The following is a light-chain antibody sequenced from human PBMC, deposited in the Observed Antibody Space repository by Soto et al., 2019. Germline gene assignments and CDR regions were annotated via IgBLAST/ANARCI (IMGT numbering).Light chain of an antibody. CDR1: QSVSSSY. Sequence: EIVLTQSPGTLSLSPGERATLSCRASQSVSSSYLAWYQQKPGQAPRLLIYGASSRATGIPDRFSGSGSGTDCTLTNSRLEPEDFAVYYCQQYGSSPPWTFGQGTKVEIK. CDR3: QQYGSSPPWT. CDR2: GAS. J-gene: IGKJ1*01. V-gene: IGKV3-20*01.